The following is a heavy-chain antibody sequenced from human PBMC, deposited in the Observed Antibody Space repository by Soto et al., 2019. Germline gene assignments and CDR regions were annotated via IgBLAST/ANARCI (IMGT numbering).Heavy chain of an antibody. J-gene: IGHJ5*02. CDR2: IIAMFGTA. D-gene: IGHD2-21*01. CDR3: ARDTSPVVVLGGS. Sequence: SVKVSCKASGGTFSSFVISWVRQAPGQGLEWMGGIIAMFGTANYAQKFQGRVTITADEWTSAGYMELSGLRSDETGGYDCARDTSPVVVLGGSWGQGTQLTV. V-gene: IGHV1-69*13. CDR1: GGTFSSFV.